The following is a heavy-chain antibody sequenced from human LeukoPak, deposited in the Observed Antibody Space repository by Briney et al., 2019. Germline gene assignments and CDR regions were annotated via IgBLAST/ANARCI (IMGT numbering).Heavy chain of an antibody. CDR3: ARRGSGYDAAPTGMDV. J-gene: IGHJ6*02. D-gene: IGHD5-12*01. V-gene: IGHV3-74*01. CDR1: GFTFSSYW. Sequence: GGSLRLSCAASGFTFSSYWMHWVRQAPGKGLVWVSRINSDGSSTSYADSVKGRFTTSRDNAKNTLYLQMNSLRAEDTAVYYCARRGSGYDAAPTGMDVWGQGTTVTVSS. CDR2: INSDGSST.